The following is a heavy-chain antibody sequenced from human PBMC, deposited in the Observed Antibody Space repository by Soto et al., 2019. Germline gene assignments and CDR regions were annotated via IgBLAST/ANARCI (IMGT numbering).Heavy chain of an antibody. CDR2: IIPIFGTA. CDR3: ATHDHYYGSGTLPHYGMDV. J-gene: IGHJ6*02. CDR1: GGTFSSYA. V-gene: IGHV1-69*06. Sequence: SVKVSCKASGGTFSSYAISWVRQAPGQGLEWMGGIIPIFGTANYAQKFQGRVTITADKSTSTAYMELSSLRSEDTAVYYCATHDHYYGSGTLPHYGMDVWGQGTTVTVSS. D-gene: IGHD3-10*01.